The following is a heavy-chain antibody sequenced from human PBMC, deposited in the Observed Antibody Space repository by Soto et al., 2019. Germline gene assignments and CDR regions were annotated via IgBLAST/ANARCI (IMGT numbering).Heavy chain of an antibody. J-gene: IGHJ4*02. CDR3: ARDLYSSGWHEGFVDY. V-gene: IGHV3-48*01. Sequence: PGGSLRLSCAASGFVFGSYSMNWVRQAPGKGLQWVAYISSSSGTTYYGDSLKGRFTISRDNAKNSLYLQINSLRAEDTAVYYCARDLYSSGWHEGFVDYWGQGTLVTGSS. CDR2: ISSSSGTT. CDR1: GFVFGSYS. D-gene: IGHD6-19*01.